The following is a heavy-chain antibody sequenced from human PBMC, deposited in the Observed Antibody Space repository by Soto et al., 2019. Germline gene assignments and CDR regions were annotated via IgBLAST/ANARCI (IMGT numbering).Heavy chain of an antibody. V-gene: IGHV4-59*01. CDR2: IYYSGST. CDR3: ARDRGLLGWGSSSLDY. J-gene: IGHJ4*02. Sequence: PSETLSLTCTVSGGSISSYYWSWIRQPPGKGLEWIGYIYYSGSTNYNPSLKSRVTISVDTSKNQFSLKLSSVTAADTAVYYCARDRGLLGWGSSSLDYWGQGTLVTVSS. D-gene: IGHD6-6*01. CDR1: GGSISSYY.